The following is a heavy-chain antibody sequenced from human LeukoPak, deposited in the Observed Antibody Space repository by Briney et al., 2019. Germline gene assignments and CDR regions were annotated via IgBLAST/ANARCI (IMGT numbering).Heavy chain of an antibody. CDR3: ATSSNAPGNH. CDR1: GFTFNGYW. V-gene: IGHV3-7*01. CDR2: IKQDGSAQ. J-gene: IGHJ5*02. D-gene: IGHD2-2*01. Sequence: GGSLRLSCAAAGFTFNGYWMRWVRQAPGKGVEWVANIKQDGSAQYYVGSVKGRFTISRDNAKNSLSLQMNSLRAEDTAVYYCATSSNAPGNHWGQGTLVTVSS.